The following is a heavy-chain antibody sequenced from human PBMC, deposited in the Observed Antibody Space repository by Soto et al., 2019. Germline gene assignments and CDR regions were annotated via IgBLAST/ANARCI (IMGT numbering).Heavy chain of an antibody. Sequence: GGSLRLSCAASGFSFSSHWMSWVRQPPGKGLEWVANIIQDGSDKYYVDSVEGRFTISRDNAKNSLYLQMNSLRAEDTAVYYCARALYGGTTTFDYWGQGTLVTVSS. CDR2: IIQDGSDK. CDR1: GFSFSSHW. CDR3: ARALYGGTTTFDY. D-gene: IGHD2-2*02. J-gene: IGHJ4*02. V-gene: IGHV3-7*05.